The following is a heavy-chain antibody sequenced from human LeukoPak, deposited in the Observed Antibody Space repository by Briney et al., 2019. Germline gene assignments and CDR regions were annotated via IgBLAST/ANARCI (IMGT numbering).Heavy chain of an antibody. CDR3: ARANSIAAAGDY. CDR1: GFTFSSYA. J-gene: IGHJ4*02. CDR2: ISGSGGST. D-gene: IGHD6-13*01. V-gene: IGHV3-23*01. Sequence: GGSLRLSCAASGFTFSSYAMSWVRQAPGKGLEWVSAISGSGGSTYYADSVKGRFTISRDNSKNTPYLQMNSLRAEDTAVYYCARANSIAAAGDYWGQGTLVTVSS.